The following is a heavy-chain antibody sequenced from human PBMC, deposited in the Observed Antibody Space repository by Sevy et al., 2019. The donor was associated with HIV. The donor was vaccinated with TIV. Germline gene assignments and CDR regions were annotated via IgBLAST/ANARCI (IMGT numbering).Heavy chain of an antibody. D-gene: IGHD6-19*01. CDR1: GGSLSGYY. V-gene: IGHV4-34*01. Sequence: SETLSLTCAVYGGSLSGYYWSWIRQPPGKGLEWIGEINHSGSTNYNPPLKSRVTISVDTSKNQFSLKLSSVTAADTAVYYCARVPGIAVSGLYYYYYMDVWGKGTTVTVSS. J-gene: IGHJ6*03. CDR3: ARVPGIAVSGLYYYYYMDV. CDR2: INHSGST.